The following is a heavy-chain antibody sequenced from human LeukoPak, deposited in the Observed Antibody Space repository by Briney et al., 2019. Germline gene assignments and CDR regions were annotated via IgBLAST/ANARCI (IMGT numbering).Heavy chain of an antibody. CDR1: GDSVSSDKAA. V-gene: IGHV6-1*01. CDR3: ASGSPPDI. J-gene: IGHJ3*02. D-gene: IGHD5-12*01. CDR2: TYYRSKWYN. Sequence: SQTLSLTCAISGDSVSSDKAAWNWIRQSPSRGLEWLGRTYYRSKWYNDYATSRKSPIIINVDTSKNQFSLQLKSVTPEDTAIYYCASGSPPDIWGQGTLVTVS.